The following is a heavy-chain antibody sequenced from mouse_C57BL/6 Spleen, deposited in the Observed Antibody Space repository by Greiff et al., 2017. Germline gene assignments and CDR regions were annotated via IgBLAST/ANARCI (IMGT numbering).Heavy chain of an antibody. Sequence: QVQLKESGPGILQSSQTLSLTCSFSGFSLTTSGMGVSWIRQPSGKGLEWLAHPYWDDDKRYNPSLKSRPTISKDTSRNQVFLQITSVDTADTATYYCARRAYYSNYDYAMDYWGQGTSVTVSS. CDR1: GFSLTTSGMG. CDR2: PYWDDDK. V-gene: IGHV8-12*01. CDR3: ARRAYYSNYDYAMDY. J-gene: IGHJ4*01. D-gene: IGHD2-5*01.